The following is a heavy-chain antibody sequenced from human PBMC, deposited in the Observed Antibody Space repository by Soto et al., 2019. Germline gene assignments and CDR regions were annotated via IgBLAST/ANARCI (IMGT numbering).Heavy chain of an antibody. CDR3: ATAHCSGGSCYPFDY. Sequence: ASVKVSCKVSGYTLTELSMHWVRQAPGKGLEWMGGFDPEDGETTYAQKFQGRVTMTEDTSTDTAYMELSSLRSEDTAVYYCATAHCSGGSCYPFDYWGQGTLVTVSS. CDR1: GYTLTELS. D-gene: IGHD2-15*01. V-gene: IGHV1-24*01. CDR2: FDPEDGET. J-gene: IGHJ4*02.